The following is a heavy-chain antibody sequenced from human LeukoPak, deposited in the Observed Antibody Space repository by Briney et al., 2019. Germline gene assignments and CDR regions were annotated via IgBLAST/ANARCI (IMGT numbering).Heavy chain of an antibody. V-gene: IGHV1-18*01. CDR2: ISAYNGNT. CDR3: ARDLLLILTGYYREALDY. J-gene: IGHJ4*02. D-gene: IGHD3-9*01. CDR1: GYTFTSYG. Sequence: ASVKVSCKASGYTFTSYGISWVRQAPGQGLEWTGWISAYNGNTNYAQKLQGRVTMTTDTSTSTAYMKLRSLRSDDTAVYYCARDLLLILTGYYREALDYWGQGTLVTVSS.